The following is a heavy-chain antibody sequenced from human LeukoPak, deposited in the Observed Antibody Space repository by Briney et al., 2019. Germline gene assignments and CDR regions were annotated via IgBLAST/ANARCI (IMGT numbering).Heavy chain of an antibody. Sequence: GGSLRLSCAASGFTFSSYGMHWVRQAPGKGLEWVAVISYDGSNKYYADSVKGRFTISRGNSKNTLYLQMNSLRAEDTAVYYCAKEGGYDILTGYYPYYYYGMDVWGQGITVTVSS. D-gene: IGHD3-9*01. J-gene: IGHJ6*02. CDR2: ISYDGSNK. CDR3: AKEGGYDILTGYYPYYYYGMDV. V-gene: IGHV3-30*18. CDR1: GFTFSSYG.